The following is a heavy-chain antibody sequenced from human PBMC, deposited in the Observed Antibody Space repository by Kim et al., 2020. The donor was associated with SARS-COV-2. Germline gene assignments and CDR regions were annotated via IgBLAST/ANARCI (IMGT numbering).Heavy chain of an antibody. V-gene: IGHV3-9*01. D-gene: IGHD1-26*01. Sequence: VQGRFTISRDNAKNSLYLQMHSLRAEDTAFYYCAKDNSRGSYGVIGWFDPWGQGTLVTVSS. J-gene: IGHJ5*02. CDR3: AKDNSRGSYGVIGWFDP.